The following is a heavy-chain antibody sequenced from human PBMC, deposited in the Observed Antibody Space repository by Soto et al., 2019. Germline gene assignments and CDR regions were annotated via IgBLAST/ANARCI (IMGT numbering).Heavy chain of an antibody. CDR3: ARERSSSKRFDP. Sequence: QVQLVKSGAEVKKPGASVKVSCKASGYTFTNYDINWVRQATGQGLEWMGWMNPNSGNTGYAQKFQGRVTMTRNTSISTAYMELSSLRSEDTAVYYCARERSSSKRFDPWGQGTLVTVSS. V-gene: IGHV1-8*01. J-gene: IGHJ5*02. CDR1: GYTFTNYD. CDR2: MNPNSGNT. D-gene: IGHD3-16*02.